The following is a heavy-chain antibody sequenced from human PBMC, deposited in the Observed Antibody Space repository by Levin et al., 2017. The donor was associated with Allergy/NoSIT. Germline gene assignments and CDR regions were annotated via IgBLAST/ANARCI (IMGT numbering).Heavy chain of an antibody. V-gene: IGHV3-53*01. CDR2: IYSGGST. J-gene: IGHJ4*02. CDR1: EFTVSSNY. D-gene: IGHD5-12*01. Sequence: GGSLRLSCAASEFTVSSNYMSWVRQAPGKGLEWVSVIYSGGSTYYADSVKGRFTISRDNAKNSLYLQMNSLRAEDTAVYYCARTSGYSGYDYGGYFDYWGQGTLVTVSS. CDR3: ARTSGYSGYDYGGYFDY.